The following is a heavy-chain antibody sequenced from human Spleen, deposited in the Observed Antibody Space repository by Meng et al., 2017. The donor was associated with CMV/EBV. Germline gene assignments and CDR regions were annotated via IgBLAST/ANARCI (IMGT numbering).Heavy chain of an antibody. J-gene: IGHJ6*02. Sequence: GESLKISCTASGFTFGDYAMSWVRQAPGKGLEWVGFIRSKAYGGTTEYAASVKGRFTISRDDSKNTLYLQMNSLKTEDTAVYYCTTDGTYYYYYGMDVWGQGTTVTVSS. V-gene: IGHV3-49*04. CDR3: TTDGTYYYYYGMDV. CDR1: GFTFGDYA. CDR2: IRSKAYGGTT.